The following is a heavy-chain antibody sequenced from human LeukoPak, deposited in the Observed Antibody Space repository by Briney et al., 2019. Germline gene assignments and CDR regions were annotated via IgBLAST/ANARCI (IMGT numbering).Heavy chain of an antibody. CDR1: GGSFSGYY. V-gene: IGHV4-34*01. Sequence: NPSETLSLTCAVYGGSFSGYYWSWIRQPPGEGLEWIGEINHSGSTNYNPSLKSRVTISVDTSKNQFSLKMSSVTAADTAAYYCSRGRARYYDAKYYFDYWGQGTLVTVSS. CDR3: SRGRARYYDAKYYFDY. J-gene: IGHJ4*02. CDR2: INHSGST. D-gene: IGHD3-22*01.